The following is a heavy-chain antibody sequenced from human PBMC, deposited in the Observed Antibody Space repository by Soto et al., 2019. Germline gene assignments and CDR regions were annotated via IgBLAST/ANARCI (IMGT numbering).Heavy chain of an antibody. CDR1: GFTFSNYA. Sequence: VQLLESGGGLVQPGGSLRLSCAASGFTFSNYAMTWVRQAAGKGLEWVSSISGPAGSTYYADSVKGRFTISRDNSKNTLYLQMNSLRAEDTALYYCARDERIAVAGTDNWGQGTLVTVTS. D-gene: IGHD6-19*01. V-gene: IGHV3-23*01. CDR2: ISGPAGST. CDR3: ARDERIAVAGTDN. J-gene: IGHJ4*02.